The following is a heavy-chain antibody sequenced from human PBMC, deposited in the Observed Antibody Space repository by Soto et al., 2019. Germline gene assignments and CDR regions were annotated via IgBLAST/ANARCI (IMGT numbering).Heavy chain of an antibody. Sequence: SETLSLTCTVSGGSISNGDYYWNWFRQHPEKGLEWIGYINYRGSTFYNPSLKSRIIISVEKSKNQFSLKLSSVTAADTAVYYCARDAPETAPYWGQGTLVTVSS. CDR2: INYRGST. CDR3: ARDAPETAPY. D-gene: IGHD2-2*01. V-gene: IGHV4-31*03. J-gene: IGHJ4*02. CDR1: GGSISNGDYY.